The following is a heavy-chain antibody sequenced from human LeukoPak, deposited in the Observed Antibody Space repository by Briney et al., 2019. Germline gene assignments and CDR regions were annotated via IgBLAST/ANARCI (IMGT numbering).Heavy chain of an antibody. V-gene: IGHV4-31*03. D-gene: IGHD5-12*01. CDR1: GGSISSGGYY. CDR2: IYYSGST. Sequence: PSETLSLTCTVSGGSISSGGYYWSWIRQHPGKGLEWIGYIYYSGSTYYNPSLKSRVTIAVDTSKNQFSLKLSSVTAADTAVYYCARAEGGYDWGFDYWGQGTLVTVSS. J-gene: IGHJ4*02. CDR3: ARAEGGYDWGFDY.